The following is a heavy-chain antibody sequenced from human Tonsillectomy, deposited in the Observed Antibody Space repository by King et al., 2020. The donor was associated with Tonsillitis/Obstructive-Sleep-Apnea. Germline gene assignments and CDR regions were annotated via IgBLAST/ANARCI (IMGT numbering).Heavy chain of an antibody. CDR1: GGSFSGYY. Sequence: VQLQQWGAGLLKASETLSLTCAVYGGSFSGYYWSWIRQPPGKGLEWIGEINHSGSTNYTPSLKSRVTISVDTSKNQFYLKLTSVTAADTAVYYCAGGLTVTRSTDYWGQGTLVTVSS. CDR2: INHSGST. V-gene: IGHV4-34*01. CDR3: AGGLTVTRSTDY. D-gene: IGHD4-17*01. J-gene: IGHJ4*02.